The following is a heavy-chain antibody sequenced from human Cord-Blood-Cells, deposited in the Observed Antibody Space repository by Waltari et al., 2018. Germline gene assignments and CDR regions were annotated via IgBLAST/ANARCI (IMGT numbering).Heavy chain of an antibody. CDR1: GGSFSGYY. V-gene: IGHV4-34*01. Sequence: QVQLQQWGAGLLTPSETLSPTCAVSGGSFSGYYWRGIRQPPGKGLEWSGEINHSGSTNYNPSLKSRVTISVDTSKNQFSLKLSSVTAADTAVYYCASRRGSSFDYWGQGTLVTVSS. CDR3: ASRRGSSFDY. D-gene: IGHD1-26*01. J-gene: IGHJ4*02. CDR2: INHSGST.